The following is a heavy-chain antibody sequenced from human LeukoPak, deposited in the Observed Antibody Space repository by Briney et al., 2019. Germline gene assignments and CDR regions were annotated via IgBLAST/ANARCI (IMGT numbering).Heavy chain of an antibody. Sequence: GGSLRLSCTASGFTFGDYTMNWFRQAPGKGLEWVAFIRSKAYSGKTEYAASVKGRFTISRDYSNSSAYLEMKSLKTEDTGVYYCTRDSRYTTEGFDYWGQGTLVTVSS. CDR3: TRDSRYTTEGFDY. V-gene: IGHV3-49*03. D-gene: IGHD1-14*01. CDR1: GFTFGDYT. J-gene: IGHJ4*02. CDR2: IRSKAYSGKT.